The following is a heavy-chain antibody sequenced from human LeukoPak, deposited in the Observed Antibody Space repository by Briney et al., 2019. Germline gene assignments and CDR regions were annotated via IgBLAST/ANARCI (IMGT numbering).Heavy chain of an antibody. CDR1: GYTFTSYD. CDR3: ARMAYCGGDCYSGNAFDI. Sequence: ASVKVSCKASGYTFTSYDINWVRQATGQGLEWMGWMNPNSGNTGYAQKFQGRVTMTRNTSISTAYMELSSLRSEDTAVYYCARMAYCGGDCYSGNAFDIWGQGTMVTVSS. V-gene: IGHV1-8*01. CDR2: MNPNSGNT. J-gene: IGHJ3*02. D-gene: IGHD2-21*02.